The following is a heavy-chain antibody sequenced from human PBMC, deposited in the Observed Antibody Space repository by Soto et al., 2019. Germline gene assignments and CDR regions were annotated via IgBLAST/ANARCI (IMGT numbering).Heavy chain of an antibody. J-gene: IGHJ4*02. D-gene: IGHD3-3*01. V-gene: IGHV3-7*03. Sequence: QPGGSLRLSCLASGFTLGNYWMSWVRQAPGKGLEWVANIKEDGSQKYYVDSVKGRFTISRDNARNSLFLQMDNVRADDTAVYYCVRDSVCANTDWSLRFDYWGQGALVTVSS. CDR2: IKEDGSQK. CDR3: VRDSVCANTDWSLRFDY. CDR1: GFTLGNYW.